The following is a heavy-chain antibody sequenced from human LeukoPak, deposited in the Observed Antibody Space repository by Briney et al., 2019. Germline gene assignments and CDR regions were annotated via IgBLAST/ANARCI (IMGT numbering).Heavy chain of an antibody. V-gene: IGHV3-48*03. CDR1: GFTFSSYE. J-gene: IGHJ4*02. D-gene: IGHD6-13*01. CDR2: ISSSGSTI. Sequence: PGGSLRLSCAASGFTFSSYEMNWVRQAPGKGLEWVSYISSSGSTIYYADSGKGRFTISRDNAKNSLYLQMNSLRAEDTAVYYCGRDHNSVGPYSSSWYSFGVWGQGTLVTVSS. CDR3: GRDHNSVGPYSSSWYSFGV.